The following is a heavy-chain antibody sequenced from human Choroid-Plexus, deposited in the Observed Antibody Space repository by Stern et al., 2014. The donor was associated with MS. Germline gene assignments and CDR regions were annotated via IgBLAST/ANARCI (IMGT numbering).Heavy chain of an antibody. CDR2: VSYDGSNK. J-gene: IGHJ5*02. Sequence: QVQLVQSGGGVVQPGRPLRLSCVASGFTFGSCSMHLVRQAPGKGLEWVASVSYDGSNKYYADSVKGRFTISSDNSQNTLYMQMSSLRPEDTAVFYCAKDRQYLTYFFDHWGQGSLVTVSS. D-gene: IGHD2/OR15-2a*01. CDR3: AKDRQYLTYFFDH. V-gene: IGHV3-30*18. CDR1: GFTFGSCS.